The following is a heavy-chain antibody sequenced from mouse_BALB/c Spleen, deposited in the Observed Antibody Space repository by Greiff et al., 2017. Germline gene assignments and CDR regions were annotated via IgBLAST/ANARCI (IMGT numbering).Heavy chain of an antibody. CDR2: ISYSGST. Sequence: EVQLVESGPGLVKPSQSLSLTCTVTGYSITSDYAWNWIRQFPGNKLEWMGYISYSGSTSYNPSLKSRISITRDTSKNQFFLQLNSVTTEDTATYYCARNEGAMDYWGQGTSVTVSS. V-gene: IGHV3-2*02. J-gene: IGHJ4*01. CDR3: ARNEGAMDY. CDR1: GYSITSDYA.